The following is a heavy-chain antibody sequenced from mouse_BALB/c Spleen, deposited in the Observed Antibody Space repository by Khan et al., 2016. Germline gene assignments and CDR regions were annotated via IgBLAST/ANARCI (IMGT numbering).Heavy chain of an antibody. CDR1: GYTFTNYG. CDR3: QNGGDHGVFAS. CDR2: LNTYTGES. D-gene: IGHD2-13*01. Sequence: QIQLVQSGPELKKPGETVKISCKASGYTFTNYGINWVKQAPGKGLQWMGWLNTYTGESTYADDFKGRFAVSLQTSASTAYWQINNLKNEDTAAYHLQNGGDHGVFASWGQGPTVTVSA. J-gene: IGHJ3*01. V-gene: IGHV9-3-1*01.